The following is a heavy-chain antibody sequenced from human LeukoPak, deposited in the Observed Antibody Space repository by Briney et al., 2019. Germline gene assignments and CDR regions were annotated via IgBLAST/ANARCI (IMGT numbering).Heavy chain of an antibody. CDR1: GYTFTGYY. Sequence: ASVKVSCKASGYTFTGYYMHWVRQAPGQGLEWMGWINPNSGGTNYAQKFQGRVTMTRDTSISTAYMELSRLRSDDTAVYYCASDSAGIAVAANWFDPWGQGTLVTVSS. V-gene: IGHV1-2*02. CDR2: INPNSGGT. J-gene: IGHJ5*02. CDR3: ASDSAGIAVAANWFDP. D-gene: IGHD6-19*01.